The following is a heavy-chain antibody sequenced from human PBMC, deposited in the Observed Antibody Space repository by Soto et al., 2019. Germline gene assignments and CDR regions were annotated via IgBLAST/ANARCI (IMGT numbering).Heavy chain of an antibody. Sequence: GGSLRLSCAASGFTFSSYSMNWVRQAPGKGLEWVSYISSSSSTIYYADSVKGRFTISRDNAKNSLYLQMNSLKASDTAMYYCARLRGGNSYYYYYGMDVWGQGTTVTVSS. J-gene: IGHJ6*02. V-gene: IGHV3-48*01. D-gene: IGHD2-21*02. CDR3: ARLRGGNSYYYYYGMDV. CDR2: ISSSSSTI. CDR1: GFTFSSYS.